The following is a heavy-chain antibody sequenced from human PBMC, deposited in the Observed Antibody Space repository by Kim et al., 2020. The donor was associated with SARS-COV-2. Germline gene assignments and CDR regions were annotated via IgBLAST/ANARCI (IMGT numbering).Heavy chain of an antibody. V-gene: IGHV4-4*07. CDR1: GGSISSYY. D-gene: IGHD6-19*01. Sequence: SETLSLTCTVSGGSISSYYWSWIRQPPGKGLEWIGRIYSSGSTNYNPSLKSRVTISVDTSKNQFSLRLSSVTAADTAVYYCARGVVGSGWFDSWGQGTLVTVSS. J-gene: IGHJ5*01. CDR3: ARGVVGSGWFDS. CDR2: IYSSGST.